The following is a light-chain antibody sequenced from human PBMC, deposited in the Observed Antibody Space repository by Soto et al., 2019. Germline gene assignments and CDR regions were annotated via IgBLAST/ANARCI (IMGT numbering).Light chain of an antibody. CDR1: SSDVGGYVY. J-gene: IGLJ1*01. V-gene: IGLV2-11*01. Sequence: QSVLTQPRSVSGSPGQSVTISCTGTSSDVGGYVYVSWYQHHPGKAPKLMIYDVNERPSGVPDRFSGSKFDNTASLTISGLQAEDEADYHCCSYAGRFTYVFGTGTKVTVL. CDR2: DVN. CDR3: CSYAGRFTYV.